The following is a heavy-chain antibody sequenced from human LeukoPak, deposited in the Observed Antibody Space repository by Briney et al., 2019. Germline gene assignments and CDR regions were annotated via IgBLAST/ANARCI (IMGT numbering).Heavy chain of an antibody. J-gene: IGHJ4*02. D-gene: IGHD2-2*01. CDR1: GGSFSGYY. Sequence: SETLSLTCAVYGGSFSGYYWSWIRQPPGKGLEWIGEINHSGSTNYNPSLKSRVTISVDTSKNQFSLKLSSVTAADTAVYYCGRYGISSNFDYWGQGTLVTVSS. CDR3: GRYGISSNFDY. V-gene: IGHV4-34*01. CDR2: INHSGST.